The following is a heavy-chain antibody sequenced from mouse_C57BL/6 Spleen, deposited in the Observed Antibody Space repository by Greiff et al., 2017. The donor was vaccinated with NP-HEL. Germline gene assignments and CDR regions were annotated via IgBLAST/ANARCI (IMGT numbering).Heavy chain of an antibody. V-gene: IGHV1-26*01. CDR3: ARGEATAY. CDR2: INPNNGGT. Sequence: EVQLQQSGPELVKPGASVKISCKASGYTFTDYYMNWVKQSHGKSLEWIGDINPNNGGTSYNQKFKGKATLTVDKSSSTAYMELRSLTSEDSAVYYCARGEATAYWGQGTLVTVSA. J-gene: IGHJ3*01. CDR1: GYTFTDYY. D-gene: IGHD3-2*02.